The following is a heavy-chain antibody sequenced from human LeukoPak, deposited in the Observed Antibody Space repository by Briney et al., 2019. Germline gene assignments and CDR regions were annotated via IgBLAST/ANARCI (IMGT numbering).Heavy chain of an antibody. D-gene: IGHD1-1*01. CDR3: ASDPPWTNDAFDI. Sequence: SGGSLRLSCVASGFTLSSYWMTWVRQAPGKGLEWVANIKQDGSTKYYVDSVKGRFTISRDNAKNSLYLQMSSLRVDDTAVYYCASDPPWTNDAFDIWGQGTMVTVSS. CDR1: GFTLSSYW. CDR2: IKQDGSTK. V-gene: IGHV3-7*01. J-gene: IGHJ3*02.